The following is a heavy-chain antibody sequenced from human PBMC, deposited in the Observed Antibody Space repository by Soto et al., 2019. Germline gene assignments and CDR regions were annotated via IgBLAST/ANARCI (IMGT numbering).Heavy chain of an antibody. Sequence: QVQLVQSGAEVKKPGASAKVSCKASGYTFTSQYMHWVRQAPGQGLEWMAMINPNGGSTTYAQRFQGRVTLTRDTSTSTVYMELSSLRSDDTAVYFCFRDVGDWGQGTLVTVSS. CDR2: INPNGGST. D-gene: IGHD3-3*01. CDR3: FRDVGD. J-gene: IGHJ4*02. V-gene: IGHV1-46*03. CDR1: GYTFTSQY.